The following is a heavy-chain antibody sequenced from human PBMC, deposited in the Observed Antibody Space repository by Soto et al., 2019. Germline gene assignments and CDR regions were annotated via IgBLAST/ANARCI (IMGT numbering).Heavy chain of an antibody. D-gene: IGHD3-10*01. V-gene: IGHV1-18*01. J-gene: IGHJ4*02. CDR2: ISGYNGNP. CDR1: GYTFFRHG. Sequence: GPSVKVSCKASGYTFFRHGISWVRQAPGQGLEWMGWISGYNGNPNYAQKFQGRVTMTTDTSTSTAYTELTSLRSDDTAVYYCERIWLFDYWGQGTLVTVSS. CDR3: ERIWLFDY.